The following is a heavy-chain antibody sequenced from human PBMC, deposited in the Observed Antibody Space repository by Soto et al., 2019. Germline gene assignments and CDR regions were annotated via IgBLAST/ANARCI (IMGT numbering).Heavy chain of an antibody. CDR2: IYYSGST. V-gene: IGHV4-59*01. CDR3: ARDVSPNPEITFGGVIVDWFDP. J-gene: IGHJ5*02. CDR1: GGSISSYY. Sequence: PSETLSLTCTVSGGSISSYYWSWIRQPPGKGLEWIGYIYYSGSTNYNPSLKSRVTISVDTSKNQFSLKLSSVTAADTAVYYCARDVSPNPEITFGGVIVDWFDPWGQGTLVTVSS. D-gene: IGHD3-16*02.